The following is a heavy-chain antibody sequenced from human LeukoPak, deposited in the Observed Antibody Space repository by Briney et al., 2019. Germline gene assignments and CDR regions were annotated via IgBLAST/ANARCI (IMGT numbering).Heavy chain of an antibody. CDR1: GYTFTGYY. Sequence: GGSVMGSCKASGYTFTGYYMHWVRQAPGQGLEWMGWINPNSGGTNYAQKFQGRVTMTRDTSISTAYMELSRLRSDDTAVYYCARTTFGGVIVTYYFDYWGQGTLVTVSS. CDR2: INPNSGGT. D-gene: IGHD3-16*02. J-gene: IGHJ4*02. V-gene: IGHV1-2*02. CDR3: ARTTFGGVIVTYYFDY.